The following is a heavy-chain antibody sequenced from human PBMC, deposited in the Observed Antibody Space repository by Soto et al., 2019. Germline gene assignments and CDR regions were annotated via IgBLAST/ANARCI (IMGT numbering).Heavy chain of an antibody. V-gene: IGHV1-18*01. CDR1: GYTFTNYG. Sequence: ASVKVSCKASGYTFTNYGISWVRQAPGQGLEWMGWISAYNGNTKYAQKLQGRVTITTDTSASTAYMELSSLRSEDTAVYYCARDLPADYWGQGTLVTVSS. CDR3: ARDLPADY. CDR2: ISAYNGNT. J-gene: IGHJ4*02.